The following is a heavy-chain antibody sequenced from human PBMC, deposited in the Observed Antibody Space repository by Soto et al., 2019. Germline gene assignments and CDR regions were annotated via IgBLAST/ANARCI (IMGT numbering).Heavy chain of an antibody. CDR3: ARDRAYSSGWYDTPEAFDI. J-gene: IGHJ3*02. CDR2: ISYDGSNK. D-gene: IGHD6-19*01. Sequence: PGGSLRLSCAASGFTFSSYAMHWVRQAPGKGLEWVAVISYDGSNKYYADSVKGRFTISRDNSKNTLYLQMNSLRAEDTAVYYCARDRAYSSGWYDTPEAFDIWGQGTMVTVSS. CDR1: GFTFSSYA. V-gene: IGHV3-30-3*01.